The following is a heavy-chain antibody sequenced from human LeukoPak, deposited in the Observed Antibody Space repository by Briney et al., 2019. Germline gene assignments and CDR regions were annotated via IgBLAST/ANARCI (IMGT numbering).Heavy chain of an antibody. J-gene: IGHJ4*02. D-gene: IGHD4-17*01. V-gene: IGHV3-53*01. CDR3: ARGRTTGYGDYVSY. CDR1: GLLVGTNY. CDR2: IYGGGTT. Sequence: GGSLRLSCAASGLLVGTNYMTWVRQAPGKGLEWLSVIYGGGTTSYADSVKGRFTISRDTSKNTLYLQMNSLRAEDTAVYYCARGRTTGYGDYVSYWGQGTLVTVSS.